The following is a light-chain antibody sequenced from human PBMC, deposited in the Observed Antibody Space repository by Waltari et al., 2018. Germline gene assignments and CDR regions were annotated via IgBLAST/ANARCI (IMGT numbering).Light chain of an antibody. V-gene: IGKV3-15*01. J-gene: IGKJ4*01. CDR1: QSIHDN. CDR3: QQYNVWPPLT. Sequence: EIVMTQSPASLSVSQGERVTLSCRASQSIHDNLAWYQQKPGQAPRLLIFGASTRATGIPARFRGSGSGAEFTLTITSLQSEDCAVYYCQQYNVWPPLTFGGGTKVEIK. CDR2: GAS.